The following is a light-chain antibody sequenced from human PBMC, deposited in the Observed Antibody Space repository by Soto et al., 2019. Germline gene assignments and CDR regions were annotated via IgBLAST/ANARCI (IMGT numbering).Light chain of an antibody. CDR3: QQRSNWLT. J-gene: IGKJ4*01. CDR2: DAS. V-gene: IGKV3-11*01. Sequence: EIVLTQSPATLSLSPGERATLSCRASQSVSSYLAWYQQKPGQAPRLLIYDASNRAHGIPARFSGSGSGTDVTLTISSLEPEDFAVYYCQQRSNWLTFGGGTKVEIK. CDR1: QSVSSY.